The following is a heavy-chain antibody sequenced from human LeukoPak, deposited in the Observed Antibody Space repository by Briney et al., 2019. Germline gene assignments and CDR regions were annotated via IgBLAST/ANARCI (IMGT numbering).Heavy chain of an antibody. J-gene: IGHJ4*02. V-gene: IGHV5-51*01. CDR3: ARMTYHDNSGYYDF. CDR2: IYPGDSDS. Sequence: GESLKISCKASGYTFIGYWIGWMRQMPGKGLEWMGIIYPGDSDSRFSPSFQGQVTISADKSTSTAYLQWSSLKASDTAMYYCARMTYHDNSGYYDFWGQGTLVTVSS. CDR1: GYTFIGYW. D-gene: IGHD3-22*01.